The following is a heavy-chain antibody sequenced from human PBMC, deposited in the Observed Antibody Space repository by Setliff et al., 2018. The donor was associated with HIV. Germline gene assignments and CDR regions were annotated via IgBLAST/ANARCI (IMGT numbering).Heavy chain of an antibody. CDR1: GYTFTTYS. CDR3: ARGAYYYESSGYPRDPFDI. V-gene: IGHV1-3*01. D-gene: IGHD3-22*01. J-gene: IGHJ3*02. Sequence: ASVKVSCKASGYTFTTYSIHWVRQAPGQSLEWMGWINVGKGDTKYSQEFQGRISITTDTSASTGYMELSSLRSDDTAVYFCARGAYYYESSGYPRDPFDIWGQGTMVTVSS. CDR2: INVGKGDT.